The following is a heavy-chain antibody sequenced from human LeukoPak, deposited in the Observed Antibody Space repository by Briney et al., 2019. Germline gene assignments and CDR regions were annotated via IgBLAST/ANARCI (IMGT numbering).Heavy chain of an antibody. J-gene: IGHJ4*02. V-gene: IGHV3-30*02. CDR2: IRYDGSNK. Sequence: GGSLRLSCAASGFTFRSYGMHWVRQAPGKGLEWVAFIRYDGSNKYYADSVKGRFTISRDNSKNTLYLQMNSLRAEDTAVYYCARRRDYYDSSGHTALDYWGQGTLVTVSS. CDR3: ARRRDYYDSSGHTALDY. CDR1: GFTFRSYG. D-gene: IGHD3-22*01.